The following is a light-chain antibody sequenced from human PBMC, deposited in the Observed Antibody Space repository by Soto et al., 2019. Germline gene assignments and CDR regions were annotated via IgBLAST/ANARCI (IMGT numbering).Light chain of an antibody. CDR2: DAS. CDR3: QQCAYSPRT. V-gene: IGKV3-20*01. J-gene: IGKJ1*01. Sequence: EIVLTQSPDSLSLSPGERATLSCRASQSVGNNYLAWYQQKPGQAPRLLIYDASSRATGIPDRFSGSGSGTEFTLTISRLEPEDFAVYYCQQCAYSPRTFGQGTKVEVK. CDR1: QSVGNNY.